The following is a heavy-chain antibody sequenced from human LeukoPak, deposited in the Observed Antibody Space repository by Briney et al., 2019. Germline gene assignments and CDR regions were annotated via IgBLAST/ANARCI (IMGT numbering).Heavy chain of an antibody. CDR3: ARGDKYYYDSSGYMDV. V-gene: IGHV3-21*01. D-gene: IGHD3-22*01. J-gene: IGHJ6*03. CDR2: ISSSSSYI. CDR1: GFTFSSYS. Sequence: GGSLRLSCAASGFTFSSYSMNWVRQAPGKGLEWVSSISSSSSYIYYADSVKGRFTISRDNAKNSLYLQMNSLRAEDTAVYYCARGDKYYYDSSGYMDVWGKGTTATVSS.